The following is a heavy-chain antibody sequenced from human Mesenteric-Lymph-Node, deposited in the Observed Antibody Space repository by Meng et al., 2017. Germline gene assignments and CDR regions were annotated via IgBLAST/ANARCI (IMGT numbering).Heavy chain of an antibody. J-gene: IGHJ4*02. D-gene: IGHD6-6*01. V-gene: IGHV3-23*01. Sequence: GESLKISCAASASEFTFSTYAMSWVRQAPGKGLEWVSGIRDSDGRTHYADSVKGRFTISRDNAKNSLYLQMNSLRAEDTAVYYCATDLSIAARRDYWGRGTLVTVSS. CDR3: ATDLSIAARRDY. CDR2: IRDSDGRT. CDR1: EFTFSTYA.